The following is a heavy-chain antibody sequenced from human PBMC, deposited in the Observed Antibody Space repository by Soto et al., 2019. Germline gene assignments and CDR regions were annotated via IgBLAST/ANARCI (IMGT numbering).Heavy chain of an antibody. CDR3: AREAAAGPPLKYYFYYGMDV. D-gene: IGHD6-13*01. J-gene: IGHJ6*02. Sequence: NPSQTLSLTCTVSGRSISSSSYYWGWIRQPPGKGLEWIGYIYYSGSTNYNPSLKTRVTISVDTSKNQFSLTLSSVTGADTAVYYCAREAAAGPPLKYYFYYGMDVWGQGTTVTVSS. CDR2: IYYSGST. CDR1: GRSISSSSYY. V-gene: IGHV4-61*01.